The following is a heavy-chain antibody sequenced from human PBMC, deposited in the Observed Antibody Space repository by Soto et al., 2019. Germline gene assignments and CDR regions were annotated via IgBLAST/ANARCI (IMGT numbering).Heavy chain of an antibody. CDR3: ANNLPRFLEWLLGRTPY. CDR1: GFTFSSYA. Sequence: GGSLRLSCAASGFTFSSYAMSWVRQAPGKGLEWVSAISGSGGSTYYADSVKGRFTISRDNSKNTLYLQMNSLRAEDTAVYYCANNLPRFLEWLLGRTPYWGQGTLVTVSS. V-gene: IGHV3-23*01. D-gene: IGHD3-3*01. CDR2: ISGSGGST. J-gene: IGHJ4*02.